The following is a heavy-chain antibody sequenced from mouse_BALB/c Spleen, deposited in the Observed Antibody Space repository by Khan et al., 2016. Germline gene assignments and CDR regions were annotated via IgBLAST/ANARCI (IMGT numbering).Heavy chain of an antibody. D-gene: IGHD3-1*01. CDR3: ARGGTGVDY. J-gene: IGHJ2*01. V-gene: IGHV1-87*01. CDR1: GYTFTGYW. CDR2: IYPGDGDT. Sequence: QVQLQQSGAELARPGASVKLSCKASGYTFTGYWMQWVKQRPGQGLEWIGAIYPGDGDTRYTQKFKGKATLTADKSSSTAYMQLSSLASEDSAVYYCARGGTGVDYWGQGTTLTVSS.